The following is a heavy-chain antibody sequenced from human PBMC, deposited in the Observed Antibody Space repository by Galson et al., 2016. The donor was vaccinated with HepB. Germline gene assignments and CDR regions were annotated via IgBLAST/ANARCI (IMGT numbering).Heavy chain of an antibody. D-gene: IGHD2-21*01. CDR2: IIPVFGPP. V-gene: IGHV1-69*13. Sequence: SVKVSCKASGGTVSTYAISWARQAPGQGLEWMGGIIPVFGPPNYARKFEGRVTITADESTSTVYMELNSLRSEDTAVYYCMRGSCSPRCYSHSPYYYYYGMDVWGQGTTVTVSS. CDR3: MRGSCSPRCYSHSPYYYYYGMDV. CDR1: GGTVSTYA. J-gene: IGHJ6*02.